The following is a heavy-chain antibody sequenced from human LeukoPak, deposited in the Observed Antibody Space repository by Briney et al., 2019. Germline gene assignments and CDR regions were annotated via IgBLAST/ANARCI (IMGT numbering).Heavy chain of an antibody. Sequence: PSETLSLTCTVSGGSISSYYWSWIRQPAGKGLVWIGRIYTSGSTNYNPSLKSRVTMSVDTSKNQFSLKLSSVTAADTAVYYCVAMVRGVKGAHFNYWGQGTLVTVSS. CDR2: IYTSGST. V-gene: IGHV4-4*07. CDR1: GGSISSYY. CDR3: VAMVRGVKGAHFNY. D-gene: IGHD3-10*01. J-gene: IGHJ4*02.